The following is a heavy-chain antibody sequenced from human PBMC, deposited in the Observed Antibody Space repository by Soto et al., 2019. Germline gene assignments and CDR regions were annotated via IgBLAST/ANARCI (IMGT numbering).Heavy chain of an antibody. CDR3: VKHRGSPSGAFDI. V-gene: IGHV3-23*01. J-gene: IGHJ3*02. CDR1: GFTLSTYA. D-gene: IGHD2-15*01. Sequence: GGSLRLSCVASGFTLSTYAMSWVRQAPGKGLEWVSGITGSGGSTYYADSVKGRFTISRDNSKSTVSLHMNSLRAEDTAVYYCVKHRGSPSGAFDIWGQGTMVTV. CDR2: ITGSGGST.